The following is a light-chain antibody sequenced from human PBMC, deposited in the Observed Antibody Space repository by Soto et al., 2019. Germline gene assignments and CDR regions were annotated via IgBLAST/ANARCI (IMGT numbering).Light chain of an antibody. V-gene: IGKV3-20*01. CDR3: QQYGSSPFT. CDR2: GAS. J-gene: IGKJ3*01. Sequence: EIVLTQSRGTLSLSPGERATLSCSASQSVNSNYLAWYQQKPGQAPRLLIYGASSRATGIPDRFSGSGSATDFTLTISRLEPEDFAVYYCQQYGSSPFTFGPGTKVDIK. CDR1: QSVNSNY.